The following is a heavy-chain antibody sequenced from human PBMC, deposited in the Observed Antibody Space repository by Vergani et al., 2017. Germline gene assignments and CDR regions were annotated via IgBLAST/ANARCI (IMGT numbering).Heavy chain of an antibody. Sequence: QVQLQESGPGLVKPSETLSLTCAVSGYSISSGYYWGWIRQPPGKGLEWIGSIYHSGSPYYNPSLKGRVTLSLDTSKNQFSLSLSSVTAADTAVYYCARDPKSYCSGGSCFSVWGAFDIWGRGTLVTVPS. CDR1: GYSISSGYY. J-gene: IGHJ2*01. V-gene: IGHV4-38-2*02. CDR2: IYHSGSP. CDR3: ARDPKSYCSGGSCFSVWGAFDI. D-gene: IGHD2-15*01.